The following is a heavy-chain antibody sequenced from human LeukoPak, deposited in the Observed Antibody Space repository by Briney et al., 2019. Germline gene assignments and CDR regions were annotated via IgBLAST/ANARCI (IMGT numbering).Heavy chain of an antibody. V-gene: IGHV3-20*04. CDR1: GFAFDEHG. D-gene: IGHD3-22*01. CDR2: INWSGGST. J-gene: IGHJ3*02. Sequence: GGSLRLSCTASGFAFDEHGMSWVRQVPGKGLEWVSGINWSGGSTGYADPLRGRFTISRDNAKNSLYLQMNSLRAEDTAVYYCAREAGYYHMSNRDAFDIWGQGTMVTVSS. CDR3: AREAGYYHMSNRDAFDI.